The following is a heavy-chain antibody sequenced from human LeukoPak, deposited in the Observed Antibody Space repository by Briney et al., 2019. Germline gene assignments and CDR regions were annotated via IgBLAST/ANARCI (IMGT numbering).Heavy chain of an antibody. CDR3: AKDLPPTIMIA. D-gene: IGHD2-2*02. CDR1: GFDFTDSN. J-gene: IGHJ5*02. Sequence: GGSLRLSCAASGFDFTDSNMRWVRQAPGKGLEWLSFIWFDGSSKHYADSVKGRFIISRDNSKSTLYLEMNSLRPEDTGVHYCAKDLPPTIMIAWGQGTLVTVSS. CDR2: IWFDGSSK. V-gene: IGHV3-30*02.